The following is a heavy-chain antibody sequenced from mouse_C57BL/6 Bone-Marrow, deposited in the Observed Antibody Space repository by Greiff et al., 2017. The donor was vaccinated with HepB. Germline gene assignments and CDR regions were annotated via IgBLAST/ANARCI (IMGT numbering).Heavy chain of an antibody. CDR2: ISYDGSN. V-gene: IGHV3-6*01. Sequence: EVKLMESGPGLVKPSQSLSLTCSVTGYSITSGYYWNWIRQFPGNKLEWMGYISYDGSNNYNPSLKNRISITRDTSKNQFFLKLNSVTTEDTATYYCAREKGVAYWGQGTLVTVSA. CDR1: GYSITSGYY. J-gene: IGHJ3*01. CDR3: AREKGVAY.